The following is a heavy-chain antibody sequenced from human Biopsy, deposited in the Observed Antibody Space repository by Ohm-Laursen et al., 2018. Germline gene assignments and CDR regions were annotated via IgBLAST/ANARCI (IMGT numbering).Heavy chain of an antibody. CDR2: ITQSGST. D-gene: IGHD6-13*01. Sequence: SETLSLTCSVYGGSFNGYFWSWSRQPPGKGLEWIGDITQSGSTNSSPSLKSRVTISVDTAKKQFSLSLRSVTAADTAVYYCARVPLPGIGAAYQGRFLYGMDVWGQGTTVSVSS. J-gene: IGHJ6*02. CDR3: ARVPLPGIGAAYQGRFLYGMDV. V-gene: IGHV4-34*01. CDR1: GGSFNGYF.